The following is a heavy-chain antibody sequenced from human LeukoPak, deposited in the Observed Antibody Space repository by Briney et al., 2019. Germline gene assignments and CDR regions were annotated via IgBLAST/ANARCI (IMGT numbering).Heavy chain of an antibody. CDR3: ARDVDYCSGGSCYRWFAS. CDR1: GFTFSSYS. J-gene: IGHJ5*01. V-gene: IGHV3-48*01. Sequence: GGSLRLSCAASGFTFSSYSISWVRQAPGKGLEWVSYISTSSAVMYYADSVKGRFTISRDDARNSVSLQMNSLRADDTAVYYCARDVDYCSGGSCYRWFASWGQGTLVIVSS. CDR2: ISTSSAVM. D-gene: IGHD2-15*01.